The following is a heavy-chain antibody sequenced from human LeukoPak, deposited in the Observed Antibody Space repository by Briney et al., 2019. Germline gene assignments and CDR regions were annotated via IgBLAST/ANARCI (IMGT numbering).Heavy chain of an antibody. V-gene: IGHV4-61*02. CDR2: IYTSGST. J-gene: IGHJ3*02. D-gene: IGHD3-16*01. Sequence: PSETLSLTCTVSGGSISSSSYYWGWIRQPAGKGLEWIGRIYTSGSTNYNPSLKSRVTMSVDTSKNQFSLKLSSVTAADTAVYYCARAHPFSRGNDAFDIWGQGTMVTVSS. CDR3: ARAHPFSRGNDAFDI. CDR1: GGSISSSSYY.